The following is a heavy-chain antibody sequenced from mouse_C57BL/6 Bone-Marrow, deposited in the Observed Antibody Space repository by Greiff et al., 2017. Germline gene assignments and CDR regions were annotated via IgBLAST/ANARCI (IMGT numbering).Heavy chain of an antibody. CDR1: GYTFTSYW. Sequence: QVQLQQSGAELAKPGASVKLSCKASGYTFTSYWMHWVKQRPGQGLEWIGYINPSSGYTKYNQKFKDKATLTADKSSSTAYMQLSSLTYEDSSVYYCAKGDYGSSSTWFAYWGQGTLVTVSA. J-gene: IGHJ3*01. CDR3: AKGDYGSSSTWFAY. V-gene: IGHV1-7*01. D-gene: IGHD1-1*01. CDR2: INPSSGYT.